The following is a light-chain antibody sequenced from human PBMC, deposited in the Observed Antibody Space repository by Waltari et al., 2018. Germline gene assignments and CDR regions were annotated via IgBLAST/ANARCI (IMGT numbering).Light chain of an antibody. CDR2: GNT. Sequence: QSVLTQPPSVSGAPGQRVTISCTGSSSNIGAGFDVHWYPPLPRTSPKLLIYGNTNRPSGVPDRFSGSKSGTSASLAITGLQAEDEADYYCQSYDGSLSGSRVFGGGTKVTVL. CDR1: SSNIGAGFD. J-gene: IGLJ3*02. CDR3: QSYDGSLSGSRV. V-gene: IGLV1-40*01.